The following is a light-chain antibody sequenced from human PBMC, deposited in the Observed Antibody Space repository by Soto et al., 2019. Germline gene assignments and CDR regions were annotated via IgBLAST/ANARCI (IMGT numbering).Light chain of an antibody. V-gene: IGKV1-39*01. CDR2: AVS. CDR3: QQSYNPPPT. J-gene: IGKJ1*01. CDR1: HNISRF. Sequence: IQMTQSPFSLSASVGDRVTITCRSSHNISRFLNWYQQKPGTAPTLVIYAVSSLQTGVPSRFSGSGSGTDFTLTISSLQPADFATYLCQQSYNPPPTFGQGTKVDIK.